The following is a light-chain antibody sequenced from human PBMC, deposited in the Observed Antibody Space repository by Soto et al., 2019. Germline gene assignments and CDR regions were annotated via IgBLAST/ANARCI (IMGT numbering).Light chain of an antibody. V-gene: IGLV1-40*01. J-gene: IGLJ3*02. CDR3: QSYDSTLIGWV. Sequence: QSVLTQPPSVSGAPGQRVTISCTGTSSNIGAGYDVHWYQHLPGTAPKLLISVNNNRPSGVPDRFSGSKSGSSASLAITGXXXXXXAEYFCQSYDSTLIGWVFGGGTKLTVL. CDR2: VNN. CDR1: SSNIGAGYD.